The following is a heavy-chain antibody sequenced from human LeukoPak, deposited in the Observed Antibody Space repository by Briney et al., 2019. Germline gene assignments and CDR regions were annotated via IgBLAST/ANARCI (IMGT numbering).Heavy chain of an antibody. CDR1: GFTFDDYG. Sequence: GGSLRLSCAASGFTFDDYGMSWVRQAPGKGLEWVSSISSSSSYIYYADSVKGRFTISRDNAKNSLYLQMNSLRAEDTAVYYCARGDEETYYYDSSGYQFDYWGQGTLVTVSS. CDR2: ISSSSSYI. CDR3: ARGDEETYYYDSSGYQFDY. V-gene: IGHV3-21*01. D-gene: IGHD3-22*01. J-gene: IGHJ4*02.